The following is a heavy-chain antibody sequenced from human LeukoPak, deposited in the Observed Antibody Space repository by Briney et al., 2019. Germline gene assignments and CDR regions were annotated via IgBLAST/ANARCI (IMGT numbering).Heavy chain of an antibody. CDR3: ARAEDIVVVVAATFDY. J-gene: IGHJ4*02. CDR1: GYTFTGYY. Sequence: ASVKVSCKASGYTFTGYYMHWVRQAPGQGLEWMGWINPNRGGTNYAQKFQGRVTMTRDTSISTAYMELSRLRSDDTAVYYCARAEDIVVVVAATFDYWGQGTLVTVSS. D-gene: IGHD2-15*01. V-gene: IGHV1-2*02. CDR2: INPNRGGT.